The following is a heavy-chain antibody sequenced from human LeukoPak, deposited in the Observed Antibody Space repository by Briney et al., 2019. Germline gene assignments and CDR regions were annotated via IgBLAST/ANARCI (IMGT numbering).Heavy chain of an antibody. CDR3: ARGGLVRGTINSLIGFDI. V-gene: IGHV4-59*12. CDR1: GGSISGYY. J-gene: IGHJ3*02. CDR2: IYYTGST. D-gene: IGHD3-10*01. Sequence: SETLSLTCTVSGGSISGYYWSWIRQSPGKGLESIGFIYYTGSTNYNPSLNSRVTISLDTSKNQFSLQLNSVTPEDTALYYCARGGLVRGTINSLIGFDIWGQGIMVTVSS.